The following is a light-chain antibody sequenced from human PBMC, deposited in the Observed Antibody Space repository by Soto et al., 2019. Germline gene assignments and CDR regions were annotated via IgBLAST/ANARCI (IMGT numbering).Light chain of an antibody. CDR1: QSVSSSY. CDR3: QQYGSAPLT. J-gene: IGKJ4*01. CDR2: GAS. Sequence: EIVLTQAPGTLSLSPGERATLSCRASQSVSSSYLAWYQQKPGQAPRLLIYGASSRATGIPDRFSGSGSGTDFTLTIRRLEPEDFAVYDCQQYGSAPLTFGGGTKVDIK. V-gene: IGKV3-20*01.